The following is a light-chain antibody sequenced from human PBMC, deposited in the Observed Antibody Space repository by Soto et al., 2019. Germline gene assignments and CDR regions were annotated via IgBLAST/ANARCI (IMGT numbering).Light chain of an antibody. CDR3: QHYVNCPLT. J-gene: IGKJ4*01. Sequence: EIVMPQSPDTLSVSPGEGATLSCRASQGIGDTLAWYQQKPGQTPRLLIYDTSIRATGVTARFRGSRSGAEFTLTISSLQSEDSAVCYCQHYVNCPLTFGGGTNGDIK. CDR1: QGIGDT. CDR2: DTS. V-gene: IGKV3-15*01.